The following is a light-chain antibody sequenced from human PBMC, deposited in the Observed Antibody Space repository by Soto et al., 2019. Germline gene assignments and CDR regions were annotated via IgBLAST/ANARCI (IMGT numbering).Light chain of an antibody. CDR1: QSVSRY. CDR3: QPRSNWPSLT. CDR2: DAS. Sequence: EIVLTQSPATLSLSPGERATLSCRASQSVSRYLAWYQQKPGQAPRLLIYDASNRAIGIPARFSGSGSGTDFTPTISSLEPEDFVVYYCQPRSNWPSLTFGGGTKVDIK. J-gene: IGKJ4*01. V-gene: IGKV3-11*01.